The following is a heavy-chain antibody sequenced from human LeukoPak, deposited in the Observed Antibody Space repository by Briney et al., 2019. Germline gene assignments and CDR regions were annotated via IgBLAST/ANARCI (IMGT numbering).Heavy chain of an antibody. CDR1: GFTFSSYA. D-gene: IGHD1-14*01. J-gene: IGHJ4*02. CDR2: ISGSGGST. CDR3: AKDPESRRTFDY. V-gene: IGHV3-23*01. Sequence: GGSLRLSCAASGFTFSSYAMSWVRQAPGKGLEWVSAISGSGGSTYYADSVKCRFTISRDNSKNTLYLQMNSLRAEDTAVYYCAKDPESRRTFDYWGQGTLVTVSS.